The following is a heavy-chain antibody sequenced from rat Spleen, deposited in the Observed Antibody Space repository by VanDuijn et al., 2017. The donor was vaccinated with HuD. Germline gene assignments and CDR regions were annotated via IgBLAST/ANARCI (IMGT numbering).Heavy chain of an antibody. Sequence: EVQLVESGGDLVQPGRSLKLSCAASGFTLSNYGMAWVRQISTKGLEWVATISYDGTGTYYRDSVKGRFTISRDNAKSTLYLQMDSLRSEDTATYYCARQRTLYYFDYWGQGVMVPVSS. D-gene: IGHD3-1*01. V-gene: IGHV5-29*01. CDR3: ARQRTLYYFDY. J-gene: IGHJ2*01. CDR2: ISYDGTGT. CDR1: GFTLSNYG.